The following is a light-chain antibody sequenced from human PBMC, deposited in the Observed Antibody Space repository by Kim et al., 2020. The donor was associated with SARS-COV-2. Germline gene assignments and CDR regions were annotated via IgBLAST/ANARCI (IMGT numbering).Light chain of an antibody. Sequence: ALGQTVTITCQGDILRDSYANWDQQKPGQAPVLVIYGKNERPSGIPGRFSGSRSGDTASLTITGTQADDESDYFCCSRDGTNNHLVFGTGTKVTVL. J-gene: IGLJ1*01. CDR2: GKN. CDR1: ILRDSY. CDR3: CSRDGTNNHLV. V-gene: IGLV3-19*01.